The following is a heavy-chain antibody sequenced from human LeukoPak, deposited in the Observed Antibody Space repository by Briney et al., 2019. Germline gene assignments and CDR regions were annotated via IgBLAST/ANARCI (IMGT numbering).Heavy chain of an antibody. CDR3: ASGAVAGTRTYYYYGMDV. D-gene: IGHD6-19*01. V-gene: IGHV1-18*01. CDR1: GYTFTSYG. Sequence: ASVKVSCKASGYTFTSYGISWVRQAPGQGPEWMGWISAYNGNTNYAQKLQGRVTMTTDTSTSTAYMELRSLRSDDTAVYYCASGAVAGTRTYYYYGMDVWGQGTTVTVSS. J-gene: IGHJ6*02. CDR2: ISAYNGNT.